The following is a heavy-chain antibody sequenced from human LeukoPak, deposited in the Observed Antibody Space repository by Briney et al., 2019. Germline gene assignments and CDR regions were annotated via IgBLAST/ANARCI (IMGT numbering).Heavy chain of an antibody. V-gene: IGHV3-53*01. CDR2: IYSGGST. Sequence: GGSLRRSCAASGFTVSSNYMSWVRQAPGKGLEWVSVIYSGGSTYYADSVKGRFTISRDNSKNTLYLQMNSLRAEDTAVYYCARDIAGGYYYMDVWGKGTTVTVSS. D-gene: IGHD6-13*01. CDR1: GFTVSSNY. CDR3: ARDIAGGYYYMDV. J-gene: IGHJ6*03.